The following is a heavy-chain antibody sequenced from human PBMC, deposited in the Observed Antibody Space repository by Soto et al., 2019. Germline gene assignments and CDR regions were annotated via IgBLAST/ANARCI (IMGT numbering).Heavy chain of an antibody. Sequence: QVQLEESGGGVVQPGSSLRLSCGASEFTFSTYGMHWVRQAPGKGLEWMAAIPFDGSNQYYADSVKGRFTISRDNSKNKLYLQMNSLSPQDTAVYYWVTARRSGDYLGAAEFDNWGQGTLVTVSS. J-gene: IGHJ4*02. V-gene: IGHV3-30*03. CDR2: IPFDGSNQ. CDR1: EFTFSTYG. D-gene: IGHD1-26*01. CDR3: VTARRSGDYLGAAEFDN.